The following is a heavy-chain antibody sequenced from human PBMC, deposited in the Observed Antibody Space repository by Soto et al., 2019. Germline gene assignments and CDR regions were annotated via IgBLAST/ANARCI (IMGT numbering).Heavy chain of an antibody. D-gene: IGHD5-18*01. CDR3: ARDQAELWAQFDY. CDR1: GYTFTSYY. V-gene: IGHV1-18*01. J-gene: IGHJ4*02. Sequence: EASVKVSCKASGYTFTSYYINWVRQAPGQGLEWMGWISAYNGNTNYAQKLQGRVTMTTDTSTSTAYMELRSLRSDDTAVYYCARDQAELWAQFDYWGQGTLVTVSS. CDR2: ISAYNGNT.